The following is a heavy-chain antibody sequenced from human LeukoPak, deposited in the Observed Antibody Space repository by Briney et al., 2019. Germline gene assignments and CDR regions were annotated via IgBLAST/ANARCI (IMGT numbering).Heavy chain of an antibody. D-gene: IGHD3-22*01. CDR1: GYTFISHG. J-gene: IGHJ4*02. V-gene: IGHV1-18*01. CDR2: ITTYNANT. CDR3: ARGLINHYESGGLLY. Sequence: ASVNVSCKASGYTFISHGITWVRQAPGQGLEWMGRITTYNANTKYAQKFQGRVTMTTERSTSTVYMELRSLRSDDTAVYYCARGLINHYESGGLLYRGQGTRVTVSS.